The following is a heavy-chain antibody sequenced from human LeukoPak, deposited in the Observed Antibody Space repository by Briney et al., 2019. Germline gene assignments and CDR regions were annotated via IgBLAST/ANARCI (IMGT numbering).Heavy chain of an antibody. CDR2: IIPIFGTA. CDR3: ATEVGGAAAPYYFDY. D-gene: IGHD1-26*01. CDR1: GGTFSSYA. Sequence: SVKVSCKASGGTFSSYAISWVRQAPGQGLEWMGGIIPIFGTANYAQKFQGRVTITADESTSTAYMELSSLRSEDTAVYYCATEVGGAAAPYYFDYWGQGTLVTVSS. J-gene: IGHJ4*02. V-gene: IGHV1-69*13.